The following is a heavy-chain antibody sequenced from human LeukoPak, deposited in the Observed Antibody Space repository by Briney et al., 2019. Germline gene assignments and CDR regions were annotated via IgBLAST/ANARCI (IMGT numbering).Heavy chain of an antibody. D-gene: IGHD2-2*01. Sequence: DSVKVSCKASGYTFTGYYMHWVRQAPGQGLEWMGWINPNSGGTNYAQKFQGRVTMTRDTSISTAYMELSRLRSDDTAVYYCARDRAYCSSTSCYEFDPWGQGTLVTVSS. CDR1: GYTFTGYY. V-gene: IGHV1-2*02. J-gene: IGHJ5*02. CDR3: ARDRAYCSSTSCYEFDP. CDR2: INPNSGGT.